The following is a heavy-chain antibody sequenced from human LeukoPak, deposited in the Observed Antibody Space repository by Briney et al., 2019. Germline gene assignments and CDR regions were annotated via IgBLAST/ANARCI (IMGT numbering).Heavy chain of an antibody. J-gene: IGHJ5*02. CDR3: ARWGGSFSSRFDP. D-gene: IGHD1-26*01. CDR1: GSTSSTYA. CDR2: ISGSGAST. V-gene: IGHV3-23*01. Sequence: GSLRLSCAASGSTSSTYAMSWVRQAPGKGLEWVSAISGSGASTYYADSVTGRFTISRDNSKNTVFLHMKTLRVEDTALYYCARWGGSFSSRFDPWGQGTLVTVSS.